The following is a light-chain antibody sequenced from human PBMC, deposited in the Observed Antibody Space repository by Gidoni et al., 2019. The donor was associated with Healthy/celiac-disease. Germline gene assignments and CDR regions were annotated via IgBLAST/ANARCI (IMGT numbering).Light chain of an antibody. CDR2: GAS. J-gene: IGKJ1*01. Sequence: EIVLMPSSGTLSVSPGERATLCCRASQSVSSSYLAWYQQKPGQAPRLLIYGASSRATGIPDRFSGSGSGTDFTLTISRLEPEDFAVYYCQQYGSSPWTFGQGTKVEIK. CDR3: QQYGSSPWT. V-gene: IGKV3-20*01. CDR1: QSVSSSY.